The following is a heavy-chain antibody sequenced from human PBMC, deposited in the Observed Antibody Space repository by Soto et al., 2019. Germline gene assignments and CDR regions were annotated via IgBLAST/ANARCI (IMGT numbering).Heavy chain of an antibody. CDR3: ERDLCSGGSCYSLDY. CDR1: GFTFSSYG. Sequence: QVQLVESGGGVVQPGRSLRLSCAASGFTFSSYGMHWVRQAPGKGLEWVAVIWYDGSNKYYADSVKGRFTISRDNSKNTLYLQMNSLRDEDTAVYYCERDLCSGGSCYSLDYWGQGTLVTVSS. J-gene: IGHJ4*02. CDR2: IWYDGSNK. D-gene: IGHD2-15*01. V-gene: IGHV3-33*01.